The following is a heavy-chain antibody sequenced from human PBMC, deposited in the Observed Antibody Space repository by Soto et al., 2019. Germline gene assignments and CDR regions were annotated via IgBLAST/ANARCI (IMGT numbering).Heavy chain of an antibody. CDR1: GYTFTSYA. D-gene: IGHD3-3*01. V-gene: IGHV1-3*01. Sequence: GASVKVSCKASGYTFTSYAMHWVRQAPGQRLEWMGRINAGNGNTKYSQKFQGRVTITRDTSASTAYMELSSLRSEDTAVYYCARGRFLEWSNWFDPWGQGTLVTVSS. CDR2: INAGNGNT. J-gene: IGHJ5*02. CDR3: ARGRFLEWSNWFDP.